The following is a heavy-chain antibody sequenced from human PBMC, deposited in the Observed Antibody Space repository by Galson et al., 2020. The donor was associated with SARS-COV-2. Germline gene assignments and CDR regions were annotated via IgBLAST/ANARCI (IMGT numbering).Heavy chain of an antibody. CDR1: GYTFNAYY. D-gene: IGHD6-25*01. V-gene: IGHV1-2*02. CDR2: NNPNSGGT. CDR3: ARQITSGTLDY. J-gene: IGHJ4*02. Sequence: ASVKVSCKASGYTFNAYYVHWVRQAPGQGLEWMGWNNPNSGGTRYAQRFQGSVTMTKDTSINTAYMELTGLASDDTAVYYCARQITSGTLDYWGQGTLVTVSS.